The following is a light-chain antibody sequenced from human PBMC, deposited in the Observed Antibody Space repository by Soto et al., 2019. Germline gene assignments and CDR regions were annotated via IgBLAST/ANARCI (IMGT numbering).Light chain of an antibody. J-gene: IGKJ1*01. CDR2: GAS. Sequence: EIVMTQSPATLSVSPGERATLSCRASQSVNTDLAWYQQQPGQAPRLLIYGASTRAAGIPARFSGSGSGTEFTLTISSLQSEDFAVYDCQQYNNWPPWTFGQGTRVEIK. CDR1: QSVNTD. CDR3: QQYNNWPPWT. V-gene: IGKV3-15*01.